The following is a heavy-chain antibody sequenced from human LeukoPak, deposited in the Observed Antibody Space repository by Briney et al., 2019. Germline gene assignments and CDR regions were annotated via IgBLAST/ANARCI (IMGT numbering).Heavy chain of an antibody. CDR2: INPKSGGT. J-gene: IGHJ3*02. CDR1: GYTFTGYY. V-gene: IGHV1-2*02. Sequence: ASVKVSCKASGYTFTGYYLHWVRQAPGQGLEWMGWINPKSGGTNYAQKFQGRVTMTRDTSISTAYMELTRLRSDDTAVYYCARGGDFCDSSGYYDDAFDIWGRGTMVTVSS. CDR3: ARGGDFCDSSGYYDDAFDI. D-gene: IGHD3-22*01.